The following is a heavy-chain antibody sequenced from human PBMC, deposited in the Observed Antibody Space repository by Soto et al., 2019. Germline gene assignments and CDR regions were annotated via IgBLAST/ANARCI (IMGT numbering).Heavy chain of an antibody. J-gene: IGHJ4*02. CDR3: AKDRTIGALGLTGDYFDY. D-gene: IGHD7-27*01. V-gene: IGHV3-23*01. CDR1: GFTFSNYA. Sequence: HPGGSLRLSCAASGFTFSNYAMSWVRQAPGKGLEWVSAISGSGGSTYYADSVKGRFTISRDNSKNTLYLQMNSLRADDTAVYYCAKDRTIGALGLTGDYFDYWGQGTLVTVSS. CDR2: ISGSGGST.